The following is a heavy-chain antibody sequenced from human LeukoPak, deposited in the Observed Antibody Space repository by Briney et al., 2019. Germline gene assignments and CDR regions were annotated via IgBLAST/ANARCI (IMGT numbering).Heavy chain of an antibody. J-gene: IGHJ4*02. CDR1: GFTFSSYA. CDR2: ISYDGSNK. D-gene: IGHD5-18*01. CDR3: AREDTAMAPFDY. V-gene: IGHV3-30-3*01. Sequence: GGSLRLSCAASGFTFSSYAMPWVRQAPGKGLEWVAVISYDGSNKYYADSVKGRFTISRDNSKNTLYLQMNSLRAEDTAVYYCAREDTAMAPFDYWGQGTLVTVSS.